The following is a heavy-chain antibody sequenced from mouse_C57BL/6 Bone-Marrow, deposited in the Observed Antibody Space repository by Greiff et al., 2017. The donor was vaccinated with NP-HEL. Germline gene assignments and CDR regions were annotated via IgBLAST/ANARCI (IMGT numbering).Heavy chain of an antibody. CDR3: TIAYDYDTSYFDY. CDR1: GFNIKDDY. V-gene: IGHV14-4*01. J-gene: IGHJ2*01. CDR2: IDPENGDT. Sequence: EVKLMESGAELVRPGASVKLSCTASGFNIKDDYMHWVKQRPEQGLEWIGWIDPENGDTEYASKFQGKATITADTSSNTAYLQLSSLTSEDTAVYYCTIAYDYDTSYFDYWGQGTTLTVSS. D-gene: IGHD2-4*01.